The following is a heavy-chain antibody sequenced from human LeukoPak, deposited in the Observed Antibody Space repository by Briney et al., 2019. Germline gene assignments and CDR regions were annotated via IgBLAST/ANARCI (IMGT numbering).Heavy chain of an antibody. CDR2: IIPIFGTA. Sequence: ASVKVSCKASGGTFSSYAISWVRQAPGQGLEWMGRIIPIFGTANYAQKFQGRVTITADKSTSTAYMELSSLRPEDTAVYYCAREVDSSGYAIDYWGQGTLVTVSS. CDR3: AREVDSSGYAIDY. D-gene: IGHD3-22*01. J-gene: IGHJ4*02. V-gene: IGHV1-69*06. CDR1: GGTFSSYA.